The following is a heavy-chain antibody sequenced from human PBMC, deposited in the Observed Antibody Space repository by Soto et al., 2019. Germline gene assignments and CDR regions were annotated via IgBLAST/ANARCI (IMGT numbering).Heavy chain of an antibody. CDR3: AKDRTSNYVGLDAFDI. Sequence: PGGSLRLSCAASGFTFSSYSMNWVRQAPGKGLEWVSSITNNGSNKYYADSVKGRFTISRDNSKNTLYLQMNSLRAEDTAVYYCAKDRTSNYVGLDAFDIWGQGTMVTVSS. CDR2: ITNNGSNK. D-gene: IGHD4-4*01. J-gene: IGHJ3*02. CDR1: GFTFSSYS. V-gene: IGHV3-21*04.